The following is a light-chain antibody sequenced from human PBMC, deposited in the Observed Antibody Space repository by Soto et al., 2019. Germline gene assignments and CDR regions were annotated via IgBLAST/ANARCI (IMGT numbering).Light chain of an antibody. CDR2: AAS. Sequence: AIRMTQSPSSFSASTGDRVTITCRASQGISSYLAWYQQKPGKAPKLLIYAASTLQSGVPSRFGGSGSGTDFTLTISCLQSEDFATYCCQQYYSYREGTFGPGTKVDIK. CDR1: QGISSY. J-gene: IGKJ3*01. CDR3: QQYYSYREGT. V-gene: IGKV1-8*01.